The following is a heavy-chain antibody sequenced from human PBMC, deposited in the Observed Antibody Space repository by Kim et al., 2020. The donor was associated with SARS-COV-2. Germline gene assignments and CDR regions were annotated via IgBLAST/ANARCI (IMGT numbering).Heavy chain of an antibody. CDR1: GGTFSRYA. Sequence: SVKVSCKASGGTFSRYALSWVRQAPGQGLEWMGRIPPMLNIPDYAQKFQGTVTITADKFTNTAYMDLSSLRSEDTAVYYCVADGGGAVHWGQGTLVTVSS. J-gene: IGHJ4*02. D-gene: IGHD2-15*01. CDR2: IPPMLNIP. CDR3: VADGGGAVH. V-gene: IGHV1-69*04.